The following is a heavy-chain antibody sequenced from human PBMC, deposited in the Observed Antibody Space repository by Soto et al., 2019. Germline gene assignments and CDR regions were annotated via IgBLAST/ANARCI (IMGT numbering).Heavy chain of an antibody. Sequence: PGGSLRLSCAASEFTFTNYAMNWVRQAPGKGLEWVSSISASGGSTYYADSVKGRFTISRDNSKNTLDLQMNSLRVEDTAVYYCAKEHSSSWYGYFDYWGQGALVTVSS. J-gene: IGHJ4*02. CDR1: EFTFTNYA. CDR3: AKEHSSSWYGYFDY. CDR2: ISASGGST. D-gene: IGHD6-13*01. V-gene: IGHV3-23*01.